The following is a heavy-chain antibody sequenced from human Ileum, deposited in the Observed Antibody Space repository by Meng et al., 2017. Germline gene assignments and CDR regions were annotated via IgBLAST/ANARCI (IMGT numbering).Heavy chain of an antibody. CDR1: GFNFSSQS. V-gene: IGHV3-74*01. J-gene: IGHJ4*02. CDR2: INSDGSST. CDR3: ARDWFFDY. Sequence: LGGSGGGLVQLGGSLRLCCAASGFNFSSQSMSWVRQAPGKGLEWVSRINSDGSSTSYADSVKGRFTISRDNAKNTLYLQMNSLRAEDTAVYYCARDWFFDYWGQGTLVTVSS. D-gene: IGHD3-10*01.